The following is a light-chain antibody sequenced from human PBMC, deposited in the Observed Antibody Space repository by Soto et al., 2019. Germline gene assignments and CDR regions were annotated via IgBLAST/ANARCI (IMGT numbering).Light chain of an antibody. Sequence: QSALTQPASVSGSPGQSITISCTATSSDVGGYNFVSWYQQHPGKAPKLMIYEVSYRPSGVSNRFSGSKSGNTASLTISGLQAEDEADYCCSSYSSSTTLVFGTGTKLTVL. CDR1: SSDVGGYNF. CDR2: EVS. CDR3: SSYSSSTTLV. J-gene: IGLJ1*01. V-gene: IGLV2-14*01.